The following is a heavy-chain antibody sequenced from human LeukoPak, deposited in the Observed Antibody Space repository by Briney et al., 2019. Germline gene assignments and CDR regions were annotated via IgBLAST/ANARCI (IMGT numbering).Heavy chain of an antibody. J-gene: IGHJ4*02. Sequence: PGGSLRLSCAPSGFTLSSYEMNWVRQAPGKGLEWVSYISSSGNNIYYADSVRGRFTISRDNAKNSLFLQMNSLRAEDTGLYYCARAGSYFDYWGQGTLVTVSS. CDR3: ARAGSYFDY. CDR2: ISSSGNNI. V-gene: IGHV3-48*03. D-gene: IGHD1-26*01. CDR1: GFTLSSYE.